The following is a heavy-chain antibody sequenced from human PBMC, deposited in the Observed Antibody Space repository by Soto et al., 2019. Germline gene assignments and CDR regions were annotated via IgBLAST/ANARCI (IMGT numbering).Heavy chain of an antibody. J-gene: IGHJ4*02. V-gene: IGHV4-59*08. CDR2: IYYSGST. D-gene: IGHD5-18*01. Sequence: SETLSLTCTVSGGSISSYYWSWIRQPPGKGLEWIGYIYYSGSTNYNPSLKSRVTISVDTSKNQFSLKLSSVTAAGTDVYYCARRYGSCFDYWGQGTLVTVSS. CDR3: ARRYGSCFDY. CDR1: GGSISSYY.